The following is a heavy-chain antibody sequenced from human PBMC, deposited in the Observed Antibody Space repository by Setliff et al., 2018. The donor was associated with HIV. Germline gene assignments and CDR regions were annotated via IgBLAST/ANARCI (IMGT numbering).Heavy chain of an antibody. CDR1: GLTLSTYS. D-gene: IGHD1-1*01. CDR3: AKVDDGQCNTFNCRDFDY. Sequence: PGGSLRLSCAASGLTLSTYSMSWVRQAPGKGLQWVSAIDPTGTYTYYADAVKGRFTISRDNFRNTLSLQMNSLTAEDSAIYYCAKVDDGQCNTFNCRDFDYWGRGTLVTVYS. CDR2: IDPTGTYT. V-gene: IGHV3-23*05. J-gene: IGHJ4*02.